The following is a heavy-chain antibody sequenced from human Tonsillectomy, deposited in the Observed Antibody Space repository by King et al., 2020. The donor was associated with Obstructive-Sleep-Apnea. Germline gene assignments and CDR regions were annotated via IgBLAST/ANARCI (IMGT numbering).Heavy chain of an antibody. CDR1: GFTFDDYT. J-gene: IGHJ4*02. D-gene: IGHD5-24*01. CDR3: AKDMRGGEMGY. Sequence: VQLVESGGVVVQPGGSLRLSCAASGFTFDDYTMHWVRQAPGKGLEWVSLINWDGSSTYYADSVKGRFTISRDNSKNSLYLQINSLRTEDTALYYCAKDMRGGEMGYWGQGTLVTVSS. CDR2: INWDGSST. V-gene: IGHV3-43*01.